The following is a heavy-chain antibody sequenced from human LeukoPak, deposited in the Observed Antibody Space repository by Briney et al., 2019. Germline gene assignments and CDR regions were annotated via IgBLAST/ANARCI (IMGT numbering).Heavy chain of an antibody. J-gene: IGHJ4*02. Sequence: GGSLRLSCVASGFSFTNYDIHWVRQAPGKGLEWISYINSDIYSNTIYYADTVKGRFTISRDNGKNSLYLQMNSLRDKDTAVYYCARDRDYAFDYWGQGTLVTVSS. CDR2: INSDIYSNTI. CDR3: ARDRDYAFDY. D-gene: IGHD4-17*01. CDR1: GFSFTNYD. V-gene: IGHV3-48*02.